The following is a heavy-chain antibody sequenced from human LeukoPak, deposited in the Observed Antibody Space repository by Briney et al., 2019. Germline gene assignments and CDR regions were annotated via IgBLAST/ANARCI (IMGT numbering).Heavy chain of an antibody. Sequence: GGSLRLSCGASGFTFSSYVMSWVRQAPGKGLEWVSAISGSGGSTYYADSVKGRFTVSRDNSKNTLYLQMNSLRAEDTAVYYCASDGYCTNGVCYKYYYYGMDVWGQGTTVTVSS. CDR3: ASDGYCTNGVCYKYYYYGMDV. D-gene: IGHD2-8*01. J-gene: IGHJ6*02. CDR2: ISGSGGST. V-gene: IGHV3-23*01. CDR1: GFTFSSYV.